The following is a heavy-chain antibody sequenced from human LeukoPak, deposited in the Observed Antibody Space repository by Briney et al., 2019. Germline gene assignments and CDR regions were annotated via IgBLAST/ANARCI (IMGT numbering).Heavy chain of an antibody. CDR1: GFTFSSYA. CDR2: IGGSGVDT. V-gene: IGHV3-23*01. J-gene: IGHJ5*01. CDR3: TRGTSRSGNYNFDS. Sequence: GGSLRLSCAASGFTFSSYAMRCVRQAPGKGLEWVSAIGGSGVDTYYADSVKGRFTISRDNSKNTLYLQMNSLRAEDTAVYYCTRGTSRSGNYNFDSWGQGTLVTVSS. D-gene: IGHD3-10*01.